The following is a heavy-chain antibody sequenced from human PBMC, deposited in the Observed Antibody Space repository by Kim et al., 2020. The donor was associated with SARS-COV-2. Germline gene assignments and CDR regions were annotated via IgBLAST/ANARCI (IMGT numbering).Heavy chain of an antibody. D-gene: IGHD5-12*01. V-gene: IGHV3-13*01. J-gene: IGHJ4*02. CDR3: ARLFKEYSGYPFYFDY. CDR1: GFTFSNYD. Sequence: GGSLRLSCEAAGFTFSNYDMHWVRQPTGKGLEWVSGIGTARDTYYEGSVKGRFTISRENVKNSLYLQMNSLRAGDTAVYYCARLFKEYSGYPFYFDYWGQGALVAVSS. CDR2: IGTARDT.